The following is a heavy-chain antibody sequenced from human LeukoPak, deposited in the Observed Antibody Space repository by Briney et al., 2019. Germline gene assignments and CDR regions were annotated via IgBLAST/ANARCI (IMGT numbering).Heavy chain of an antibody. Sequence: ASVKVSCKASGYTFTSYGISWVRQAPGQGREWMGWISAYNGNTNYAQKLQGRVTMTTDTSTSTAYMELRSLRSDDTAVYYCARDEMRTVRGVRQYYYYYGMDVWGQGTTVTVSS. D-gene: IGHD3-10*01. CDR3: ARDEMRTVRGVRQYYYYYGMDV. CDR2: ISAYNGNT. V-gene: IGHV1-18*01. J-gene: IGHJ6*02. CDR1: GYTFTSYG.